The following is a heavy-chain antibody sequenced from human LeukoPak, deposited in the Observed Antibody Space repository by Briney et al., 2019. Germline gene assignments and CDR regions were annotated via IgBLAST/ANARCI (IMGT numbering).Heavy chain of an antibody. CDR1: AYTFTCYY. J-gene: IGHJ3*02. CDR3: ARRSRNGLDAFDI. V-gene: IGHV1-2*02. D-gene: IGHD2-8*01. Sequence: ESSVKLSCKASAYTFTCYYLHWVRQAPGQGPEWVGWIDPNNGDTEYAQEFQGRVTMTRVRSISTAYMELSRLTSDDTAVYYCARRSRNGLDAFDIWGQGTMVTVSS. CDR2: IDPNNGDT.